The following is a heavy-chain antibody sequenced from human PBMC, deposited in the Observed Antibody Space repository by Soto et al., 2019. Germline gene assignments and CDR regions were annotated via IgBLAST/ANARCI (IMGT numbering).Heavy chain of an antibody. CDR3: ARRRFYYDSSGYHRGTHDAFDI. J-gene: IGHJ3*02. V-gene: IGHV5-51*01. Sequence: GESLKISCKGSGYSFTSYWIGWVRQMPGKGLEWMGIIYPGDSDTRYSPSFQGQVTISADKSISTAYLQWSSLKASDTAMYYCARRRFYYDSSGYHRGTHDAFDIWGQGTMVTVSS. D-gene: IGHD3-22*01. CDR2: IYPGDSDT. CDR1: GYSFTSYW.